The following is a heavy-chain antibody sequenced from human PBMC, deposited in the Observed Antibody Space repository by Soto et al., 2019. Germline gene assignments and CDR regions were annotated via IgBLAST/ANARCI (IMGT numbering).Heavy chain of an antibody. D-gene: IGHD6-19*01. CDR2: ISYDGSKK. CDR1: GFTFSSYA. CDR3: ARGSAVAGWYFDD. J-gene: IGHJ4*02. V-gene: IGHV3-30-3*01. Sequence: QVQLVESGGGVVQPGRSLRLSCAASGFTFSSYAMHWVRQAPGKGLEGVAIISYDGSKKYNADSVKGRFTISRDNSKNTLYLQMNSLRAEDTAVYYCARGSAVAGWYFDDWGQGTLVTVSS.